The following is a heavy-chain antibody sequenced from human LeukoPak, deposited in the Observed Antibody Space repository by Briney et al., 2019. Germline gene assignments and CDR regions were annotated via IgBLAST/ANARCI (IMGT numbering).Heavy chain of an antibody. Sequence: ASVKVSCKASGYTXTGYYMHGVRQAPGQGLEWMGWINPNSGGTNYAQKFQGRVTMTRDTSISTAYMELSRLRSDDTAVYYCASTSHSPYYYYYYGMDVWGQGTTVTVSS. CDR1: GYTXTGYY. CDR2: INPNSGGT. J-gene: IGHJ6*02. V-gene: IGHV1-2*02. CDR3: ASTSHSPYYYYYYGMDV. D-gene: IGHD2-2*01.